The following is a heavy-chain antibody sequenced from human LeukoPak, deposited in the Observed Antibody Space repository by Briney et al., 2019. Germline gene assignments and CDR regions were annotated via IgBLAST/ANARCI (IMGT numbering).Heavy chain of an antibody. D-gene: IGHD3-10*01. CDR1: GFTFSSYW. CDR2: IKHDGSEK. V-gene: IGHV3-7*03. Sequence: GSLRLSCAASGFTFSSYWMSWVRQAPGKGLEWVSNIKHDGSEKYYVDSVKGRFTSSRDNAKNSLYLQMNSLRAEDTAVYYCANFGEPYDWGQGTLVTVSS. J-gene: IGHJ4*02. CDR3: ANFGEPYD.